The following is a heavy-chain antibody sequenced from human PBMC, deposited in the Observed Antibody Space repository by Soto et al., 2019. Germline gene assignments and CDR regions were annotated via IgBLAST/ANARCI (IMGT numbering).Heavy chain of an antibody. CDR1: GGSISRSSYY. V-gene: IGHV4-39*01. Sequence: SETLSLTCTVSGGSISRSSYYWGWIRQSPGNGLERIGSIYYSGYTYYNPSLKSRVTISVDTSKNQFSLKLSSVTAADTVVYYCARHNGPLYVGYYYDMDVWGQGTTVTVSS. D-gene: IGHD3-16*01. CDR3: ARHNGPLYVGYYYDMDV. CDR2: IYYSGYT. J-gene: IGHJ6*02.